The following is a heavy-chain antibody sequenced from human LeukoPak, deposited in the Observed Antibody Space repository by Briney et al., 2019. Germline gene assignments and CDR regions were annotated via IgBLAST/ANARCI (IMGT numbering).Heavy chain of an antibody. V-gene: IGHV1-18*01. D-gene: IGHD6-13*01. J-gene: IGHJ4*02. CDR1: GYTFTSYG. CDR3: ARGAGYSSSWYGLYYFDY. Sequence: ASVKVSCKASGYTFTSYGISWVRQAPGQGLEWMGCINAYNGNTNYAQKHHGITTMIADTTTSTSLKVRSVLTSDDAVDYYWARGAGYSSSWYGLYYFDYWGQGTLVTVSS. CDR2: INAYNGNT.